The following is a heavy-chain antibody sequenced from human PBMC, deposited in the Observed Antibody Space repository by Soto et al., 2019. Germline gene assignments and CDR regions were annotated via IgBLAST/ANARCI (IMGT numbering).Heavy chain of an antibody. V-gene: IGHV3-23*01. CDR3: AKVMRGIVPTIGGVFDS. CDR1: GYTHTFNTYA. Sequence: EVQLLKSGGGLVQPGGSLRLSCAGSGYTHTFNTYAMSWVRQAPGKGLEWVAGISPTGGSTYYADSVKGRFTISRENSNDTLFLQMSSLRVEDAAVYFCAKVMRGIVPTIGGVFDSWGRGTLVTVSS. CDR2: ISPTGGST. D-gene: IGHD5-12*01. J-gene: IGHJ4*02.